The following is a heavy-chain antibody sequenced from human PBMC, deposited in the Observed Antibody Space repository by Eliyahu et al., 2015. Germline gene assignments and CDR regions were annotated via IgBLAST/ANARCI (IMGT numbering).Heavy chain of an antibody. CDR2: ISGSSSII. CDR3: ARDSNDGFDP. J-gene: IGHJ5*02. Sequence: EVQVVESGGGLVQPGXSLRLSXXVXXSIFSTYTMNWVRQAPGKGLEWVAYISGSSSIIYYADSVKGRFTISRDNAKNSLYLQMNSLRDEDTAVYFCARDSNDGFDPWGQGTLVTVSS. V-gene: IGHV3-48*02. D-gene: IGHD1-1*01. CDR1: XSIFSTYT.